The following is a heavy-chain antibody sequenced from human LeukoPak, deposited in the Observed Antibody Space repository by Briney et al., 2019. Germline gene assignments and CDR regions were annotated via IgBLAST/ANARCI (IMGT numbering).Heavy chain of an antibody. CDR3: ATEGFDI. CDR2: ISNDGGIT. V-gene: IGHV3-64*01. J-gene: IGHJ3*02. Sequence: PGGSLRLSCAPSGFTFSSYAMKWVRQAPGKGLEYVTGISNDGGITHHANAVKGRFTVSRDNSKNTLYLQMGNLRAEDMAVYYCATEGFDIWGQGTMVTVSS. CDR1: GFTFSSYA.